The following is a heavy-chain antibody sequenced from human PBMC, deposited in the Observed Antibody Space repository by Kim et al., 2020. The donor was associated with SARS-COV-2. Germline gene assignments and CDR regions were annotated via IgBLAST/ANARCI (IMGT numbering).Heavy chain of an antibody. V-gene: IGHV4-39*01. J-gene: IGHJ3*02. D-gene: IGHD2-15*01. CDR3: ASRTERISDDAFDI. Sequence: NPSLKSRVTISVDTAKDQFSVKLSSVTAADTAVYYCASRTERISDDAFDIWGQGTMVTVSS.